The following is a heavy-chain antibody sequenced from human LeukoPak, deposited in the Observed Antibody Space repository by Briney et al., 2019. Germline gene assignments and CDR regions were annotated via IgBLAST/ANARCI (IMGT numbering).Heavy chain of an antibody. D-gene: IGHD6-6*01. V-gene: IGHV4-59*01. J-gene: IGHJ6*03. CDR1: GGSISNYY. CDR2: IYYSGST. CDR3: ARDWGVSARPGYMDV. Sequence: SETLSLTCTVSGGSISNYYWSWIRQPPGKGLEWIGYIYYSGSTKYNPSLKSRVTISVDTSKNQFSLRLSSVAAADTAVYYCARDWGVSARPGYMDVWGKGTTVTVSS.